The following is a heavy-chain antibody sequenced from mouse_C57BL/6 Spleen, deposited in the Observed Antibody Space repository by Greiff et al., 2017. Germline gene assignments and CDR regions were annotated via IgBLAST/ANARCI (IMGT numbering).Heavy chain of an antibody. J-gene: IGHJ2*01. CDR3: ARLITTVVGGYFDY. D-gene: IGHD1-1*01. CDR1: GFTFSSYG. V-gene: IGHV5-6*01. CDR2: ISSGGSYT. Sequence: EVKLVESGGDLVKPGGSLKLSCAASGFTFSSYGMSWVRQTPDKRLEWVATISSGGSYTYYPDSVKGRFTISRDNAKNTLYLQMSSLKSEDTAMYYCARLITTVVGGYFDYWGQGTTLTVSS.